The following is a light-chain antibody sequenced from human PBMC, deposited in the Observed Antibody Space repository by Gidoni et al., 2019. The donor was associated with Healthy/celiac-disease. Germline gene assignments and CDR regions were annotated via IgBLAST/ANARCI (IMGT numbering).Light chain of an antibody. Sequence: SYELTQPPSVPVSPGQTASITCSGDKLGDKYACWYQQKPGQSPVLVINQDSKRPSGIPERFSGSNSGNTATLTISGTQAMDEADYYCQAWDSSTVVFGGGTKLTVL. J-gene: IGLJ2*01. CDR1: KLGDKY. CDR2: QDS. V-gene: IGLV3-1*01. CDR3: QAWDSSTVV.